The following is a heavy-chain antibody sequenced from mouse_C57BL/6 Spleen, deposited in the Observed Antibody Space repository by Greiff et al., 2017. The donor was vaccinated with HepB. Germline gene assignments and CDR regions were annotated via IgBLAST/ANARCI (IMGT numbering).Heavy chain of an antibody. V-gene: IGHV5-17*01. D-gene: IGHD3-2*02. CDR3: ARRTAQARPQGAY. Sequence: EVKLVESGGGLVKPGGSLKLSCAASGFTFSDYGMHWVRQAPEQGLEWVAYIRSGSSTIYSADTVKGRFTISRDNAKNTLCLQMTSLRSEDTAMFYCARRTAQARPQGAYWGQGTRVTVSA. CDR2: IRSGSSTI. CDR1: GFTFSDYG. J-gene: IGHJ3*01.